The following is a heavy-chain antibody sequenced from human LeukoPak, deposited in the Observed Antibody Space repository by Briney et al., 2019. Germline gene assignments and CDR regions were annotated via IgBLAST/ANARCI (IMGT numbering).Heavy chain of an antibody. V-gene: IGHV4-38-2*02. J-gene: IGHJ4*02. CDR3: ARHYLCDTSGDGTYYFDY. D-gene: IGHD3-22*01. CDR2: IYHSGST. Sequence: PSETLSLTCIVSGYSINSGYHWGWIRQPPGKGLEWIGSIYHSGSTYYNPSLKSRVTISIDTSKNQFSLKLRSVTAADTAVYYCARHYLCDTSGDGTYYFDYWGQGTLVTVSS. CDR1: GYSINSGYH.